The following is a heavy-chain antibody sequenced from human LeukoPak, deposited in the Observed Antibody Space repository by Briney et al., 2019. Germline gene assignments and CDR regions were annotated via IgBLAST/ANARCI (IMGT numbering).Heavy chain of an antibody. D-gene: IGHD5-24*01. V-gene: IGHV3-21*01. CDR1: GFTFSSYS. J-gene: IGHJ5*02. CDR2: ISGRSTYI. CDR3: AREITNPDWLDP. Sequence: PGXSLRLSCGASGFTFSSYSMNWVRQAPGKGLEWVSSISGRSTYIYYADSVKGRFTISRDNANNSLYLQMNSLRAEDTAVYYCAREITNPDWLDPWGQGTLVTVSS.